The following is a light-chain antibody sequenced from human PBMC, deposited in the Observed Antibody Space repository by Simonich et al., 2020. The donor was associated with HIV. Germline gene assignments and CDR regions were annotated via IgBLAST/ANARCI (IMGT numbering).Light chain of an antibody. Sequence: DIVMTQSPDSLAVSLGERATINCKSSRTILYSSNNKNYLAWYQQKPGQPPKLLMYWASTRESGGPDRFSASGSGTDFTLTISSLQAEDVAVYSCQQYYSTPPTFGQGTKVEIK. CDR3: QQYYSTPPT. V-gene: IGKV4-1*01. CDR1: RTILYSSNNKNY. J-gene: IGKJ1*01. CDR2: WAS.